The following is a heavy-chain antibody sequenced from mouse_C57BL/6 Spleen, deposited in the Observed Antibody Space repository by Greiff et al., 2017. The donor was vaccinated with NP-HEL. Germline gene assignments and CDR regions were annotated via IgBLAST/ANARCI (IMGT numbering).Heavy chain of an antibody. V-gene: IGHV14-2*01. CDR3: DRLYYGYDGSWFAY. D-gene: IGHD2-2*01. J-gene: IGHJ3*01. CDR1: GFNIKDYY. Sequence: EVQLQQSGAELVKPGASVKLSCTASGFNIKDYYMHWVKQRTEQGLEWIGRIDPGDGATKYAPKFQGKATLTADTSSNTAYLQLSSLTSEDTAVYYCDRLYYGYDGSWFAYWGKGTLVTVSA. CDR2: IDPGDGAT.